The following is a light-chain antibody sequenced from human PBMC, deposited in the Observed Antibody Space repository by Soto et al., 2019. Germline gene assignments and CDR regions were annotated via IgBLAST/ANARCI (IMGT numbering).Light chain of an antibody. CDR2: GTI. Sequence: EIVLTQSPGTLSLSPGERATLSCRASQSITSSYLAWYQQKPGQAPRLLISGTISRATGIPDRFSGSGSGTDFTLTISRLEPEDFAVYYCQQYGRPLWTFGQGTKVEIK. CDR1: QSITSSY. J-gene: IGKJ1*01. CDR3: QQYGRPLWT. V-gene: IGKV3-20*01.